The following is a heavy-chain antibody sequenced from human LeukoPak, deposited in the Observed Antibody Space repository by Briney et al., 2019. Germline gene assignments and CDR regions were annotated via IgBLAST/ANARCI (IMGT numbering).Heavy chain of an antibody. CDR1: GGTFSSYA. Sequence: GSSVKVSCKASGGTFSSYAISWVRQAPGQGLEWMGGIIPIFGTANYAQKFQGRVTITADESTSTAYTELSSLRSEDTAVYYCARAPYYYDSSGYYYYYYGMDVWGQGTTVTVSS. CDR2: IIPIFGTA. J-gene: IGHJ6*02. D-gene: IGHD3-22*01. CDR3: ARAPYYYDSSGYYYYYYGMDV. V-gene: IGHV1-69*01.